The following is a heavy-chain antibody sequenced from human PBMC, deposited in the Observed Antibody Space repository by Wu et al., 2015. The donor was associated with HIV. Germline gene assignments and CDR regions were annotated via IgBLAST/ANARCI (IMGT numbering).Heavy chain of an antibody. J-gene: IGHJ4*02. Sequence: QVQLVQSGAEVRKPGASVKVSCKASGYTFIDHYIHWVRQAPGQGLEWMGRINPKSGDTKYAQKFQGRVTMTRDTSISTAYMELSRLRSDDTAVYYCARRGSYYFDYWGQGTLVTVSS. CDR1: GYTFIDHY. V-gene: IGHV1-2*06. D-gene: IGHD1-26*01. CDR3: ARRGSYYFDY. CDR2: INPKSGDT.